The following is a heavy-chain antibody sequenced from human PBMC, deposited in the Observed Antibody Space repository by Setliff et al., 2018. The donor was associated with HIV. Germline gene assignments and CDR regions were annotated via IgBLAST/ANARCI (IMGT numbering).Heavy chain of an antibody. V-gene: IGHV3-49*04. Sequence: GGSLRLSCTTSGFTFGVYAMAWVRQAPGKGLEWVGFIRHKAYGGTAEYDASVKGRFTISRDDSKSITYLQMNGLQTEDTAIYYCTRESGGKIDYWGQGTLVTVSS. CDR3: TRESGGKIDY. CDR2: IRHKAYGGTA. D-gene: IGHD2-15*01. CDR1: GFTFGVYA. J-gene: IGHJ4*02.